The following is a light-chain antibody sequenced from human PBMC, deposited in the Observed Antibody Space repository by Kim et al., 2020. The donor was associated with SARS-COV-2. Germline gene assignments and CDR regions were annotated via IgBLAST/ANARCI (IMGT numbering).Light chain of an antibody. Sequence: SSELTQDPAVSVALGQTVRITCQGDSLRSYYASWYQQKPGQAPVLVIYGKNNRPSGIPDLFTGSSSGNTASLTITRAQAEDEADYYCNSRGSSGNHRGVF. CDR1: SLRSYY. CDR2: GKN. CDR3: NSRGSSGNHRGV. V-gene: IGLV3-19*01. J-gene: IGLJ2*01.